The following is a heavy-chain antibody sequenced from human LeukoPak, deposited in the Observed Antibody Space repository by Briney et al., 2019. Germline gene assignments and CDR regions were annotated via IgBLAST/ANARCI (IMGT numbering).Heavy chain of an antibody. D-gene: IGHD2-21*01. CDR3: ASSRGVVVPHFDY. Sequence: ASVKVSFKASVYTFTGYYMHWLRPAPGQGLEWMGWINPNSGGTNYAQKFQGRVNMTRDTSIRTAYMELSRLRSDDTGVYYCASSRGVVVPHFDYWGQGTLVTVSS. J-gene: IGHJ4*02. CDR1: VYTFTGYY. CDR2: INPNSGGT. V-gene: IGHV1-2*02.